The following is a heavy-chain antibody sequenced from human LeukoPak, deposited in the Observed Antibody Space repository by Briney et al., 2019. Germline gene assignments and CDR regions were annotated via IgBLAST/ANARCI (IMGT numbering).Heavy chain of an antibody. CDR1: GFTFSSYG. V-gene: IGHV3-23*01. J-gene: IGHJ4*02. Sequence: PGGSLRLSCAASGFTFSSYGMSWVRQAPGKGLEWVSAISGGGGGTYYADSVKGRFTISRDNSKNTLYLQMNSLRAEDTAIYYCAKAGPYYFEYWGQGTLVTVSS. CDR2: ISGGGGGT. CDR3: AKAGPYYFEY.